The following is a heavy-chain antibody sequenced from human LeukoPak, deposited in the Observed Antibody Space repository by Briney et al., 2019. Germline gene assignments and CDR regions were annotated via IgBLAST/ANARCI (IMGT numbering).Heavy chain of an antibody. J-gene: IGHJ3*02. CDR2: IYPGDSDT. Sequence: GESLKISCKGSGYSFTNYWIGWVRQMPGKGLVWMGIIYPGDSDTRYSPSFQGQVTISADKSISTAYLQWSSLEASDTAMYYCARDPAHGAFDIWGQGTMVTVSS. CDR1: GYSFTNYW. CDR3: ARDPAHGAFDI. V-gene: IGHV5-51*01.